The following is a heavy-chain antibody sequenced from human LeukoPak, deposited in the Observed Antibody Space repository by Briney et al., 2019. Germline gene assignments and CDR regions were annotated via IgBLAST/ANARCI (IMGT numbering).Heavy chain of an antibody. Sequence: GGSLRLSCAASGFTFSSYAMSWVRQAPGKGLEGVAAISGSGGSTYYADSGKGRFTISRDNSKNTLYLQINSLRAEDTAVYYCAKGNTMIVVVSDYWGQGTLVTVSS. CDR2: ISGSGGST. V-gene: IGHV3-23*01. CDR3: AKGNTMIVVVSDY. J-gene: IGHJ4*02. CDR1: GFTFSSYA. D-gene: IGHD3-22*01.